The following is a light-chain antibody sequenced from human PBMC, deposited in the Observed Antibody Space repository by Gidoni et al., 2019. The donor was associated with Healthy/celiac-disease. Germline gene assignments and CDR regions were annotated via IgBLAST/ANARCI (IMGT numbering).Light chain of an antibody. CDR3: QAWDSNTVV. Sequence: SYELTPPPSVSVSPGQTASITCSGNKLGDKYACWYQQKPGQAHVLVIYQDSKRPSGITERISGSNAGNRATLTISGTQAMDEADYYCQAWDSNTVVFGGGTKVTVL. J-gene: IGLJ2*01. V-gene: IGLV3-1*01. CDR2: QDS. CDR1: KLGDKY.